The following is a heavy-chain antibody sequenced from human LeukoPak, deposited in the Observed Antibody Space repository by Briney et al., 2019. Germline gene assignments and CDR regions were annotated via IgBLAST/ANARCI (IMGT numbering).Heavy chain of an antibody. CDR2: IHRSGST. Sequence: PSETLSLTCTMSGGSNSGDYWSWVRQPAGEGLEWIGRIHRSGSTYYNPSLKSRVTMSADTSKNRISLKVNSVTAADTAVYFCARGYGSGSHSTWGQGTLVTVSS. V-gene: IGHV4-4*07. J-gene: IGHJ5*02. CDR1: GGSNSGDY. CDR3: ARGYGSGSHST. D-gene: IGHD3-10*01.